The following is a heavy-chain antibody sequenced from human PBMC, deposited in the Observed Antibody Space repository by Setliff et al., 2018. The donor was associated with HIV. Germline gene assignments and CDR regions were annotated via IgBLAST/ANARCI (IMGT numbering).Heavy chain of an antibody. J-gene: IGHJ4*02. V-gene: IGHV3-21*01. CDR2: ISSDGVYM. CDR1: GFTFSTFS. D-gene: IGHD6-19*01. Sequence: PGGSLRLSCAVSGFTFSTFSMSWVRQAPGKGLEWVSSISSDGVYMNYADSVKGRFTISRDNAKNSLFLEMNSLRVDDTAVYYCARGLADFDHWGQGTPVTVSS. CDR3: ARGLADFDH.